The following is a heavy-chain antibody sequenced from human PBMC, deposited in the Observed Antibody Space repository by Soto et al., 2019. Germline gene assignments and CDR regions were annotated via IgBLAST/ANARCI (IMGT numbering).Heavy chain of an antibody. Sequence: PSETLSLTFTVSGCSISSYYWSWIRQPPGKGLEWIGYIYYSGSTNYNPSLKSRVTISVDTSKNQFSLKLSSVTAADTAVYYCARGTDSSSWFDAFDIWGQGTMVTVSS. J-gene: IGHJ3*02. CDR2: IYYSGST. D-gene: IGHD6-13*01. V-gene: IGHV4-59*01. CDR1: GCSISSYY. CDR3: ARGTDSSSWFDAFDI.